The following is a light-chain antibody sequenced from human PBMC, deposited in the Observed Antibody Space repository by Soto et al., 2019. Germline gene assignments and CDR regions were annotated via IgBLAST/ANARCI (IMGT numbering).Light chain of an antibody. CDR3: QHYNSWPPIT. CDR2: GAS. CDR1: QSVISN. Sequence: SQSVISNVAGYQQKPGQAPSLLIYGASTRATGIPARFSGSGSGTEFTLTISSLQSEDFAVYHCQHYNSWPPITFGEGTKVDI. J-gene: IGKJ4*02. V-gene: IGKV3-15*01.